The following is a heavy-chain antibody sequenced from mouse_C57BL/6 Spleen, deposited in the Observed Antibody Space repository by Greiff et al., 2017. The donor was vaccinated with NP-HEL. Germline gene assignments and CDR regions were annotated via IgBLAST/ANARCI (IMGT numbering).Heavy chain of an antibody. Sequence: EVQLVESGGGLVKPGGSLKLSCAASGFTFSDYGMHWVRQAPEKGLEWVAYISSGSSTIYYADTVKGRFTISRDNAKNTLFLQMTSLRSEDTAMYYCARTLRYGAMDYWGQGTSVTVSS. J-gene: IGHJ4*01. CDR1: GFTFSDYG. CDR3: ARTLRYGAMDY. D-gene: IGHD1-1*01. CDR2: ISSGSSTI. V-gene: IGHV5-17*01.